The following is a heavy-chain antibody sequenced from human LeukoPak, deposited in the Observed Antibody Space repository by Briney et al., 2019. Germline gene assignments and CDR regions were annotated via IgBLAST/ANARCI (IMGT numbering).Heavy chain of an antibody. V-gene: IGHV4-31*03. CDR2: IYSSGHT. CDR1: GSSITSGGNY. Sequence: PSETLSLTCTVSGSSITSGGNYWNWIRQRPGTGLEWIGYIYSSGHTYHNPSLKSRLFLSVDTSKNQLFLKLTSVTAAETAVYYCARAPSVDWYYFQLWGQGTLVTVSS. CDR3: ARAPSVDWYYFQL. D-gene: IGHD3-9*01. J-gene: IGHJ1*01.